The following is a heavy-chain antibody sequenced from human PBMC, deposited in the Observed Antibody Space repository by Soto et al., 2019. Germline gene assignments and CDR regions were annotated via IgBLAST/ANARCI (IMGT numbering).Heavy chain of an antibody. CDR2: MYSSGSS. D-gene: IGHD2-15*01. V-gene: IGHV4-59*01. CDR1: GVSITSYK. CDR3: AREWSAFDY. J-gene: IGHJ4*02. Sequence: SETLSLTCTVSGVSITSYKWSWIRQSPGKGLEWIAYMYSSGSSSYNPSLKSRVTISVDTSRNQYSLQLNSATAADTAVYYCAREWSAFDYWRQGILVTVTS.